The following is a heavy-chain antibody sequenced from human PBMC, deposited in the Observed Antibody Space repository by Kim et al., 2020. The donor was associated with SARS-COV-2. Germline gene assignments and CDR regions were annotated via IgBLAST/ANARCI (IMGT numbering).Heavy chain of an antibody. CDR3: ARGGSTVTTYYYYYYGMDV. Sequence: GGSLRLSCAASGFTFSSYGMHWVRQAPGKGLEWVAVIWYDGSNKYYADSVKGRFTISRDNSKNTLYLQMNSLRAEDTAVYYCARGGSTVTTYYYYYYGMDVWGQGTTVTVSS. J-gene: IGHJ6*02. V-gene: IGHV3-33*01. D-gene: IGHD4-4*01. CDR2: IWYDGSNK. CDR1: GFTFSSYG.